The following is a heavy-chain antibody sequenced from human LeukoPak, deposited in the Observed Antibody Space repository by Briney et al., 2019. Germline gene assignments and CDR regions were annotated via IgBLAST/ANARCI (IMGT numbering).Heavy chain of an antibody. CDR3: ARVSPIPPGRSFDY. J-gene: IGHJ4*02. V-gene: IGHV4-59*01. D-gene: IGHD2-8*02. CDR1: GGSISSYY. CDR2: IYYSGST. Sequence: SETLSLTCTVSGGSISSYYWSWIRQLPGKGPEWIGYIYYSGSTNYNPSLKSRVTISVDTSKNQFSLKLSSVTAADTAVYYCARVSPIPPGRSFDYWGQGTLVTVSS.